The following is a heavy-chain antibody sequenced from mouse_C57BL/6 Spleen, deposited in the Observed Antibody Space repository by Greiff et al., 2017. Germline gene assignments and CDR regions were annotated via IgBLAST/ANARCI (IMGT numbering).Heavy chain of an antibody. V-gene: IGHV1-64*01. J-gene: IGHJ2*01. Sequence: QVQLQQPGAELVKPGASVKLSCKASGYTFTSYWMHWVKQRPGQGLEWIGMIHPNSGSTNYNEKFKSKATLTVDKSSSTAYMQLSSLTSEDSAVYYCVREANWDAVDYWGQGTTLTVSS. CDR2: IHPNSGST. D-gene: IGHD4-1*01. CDR1: GYTFTSYW. CDR3: VREANWDAVDY.